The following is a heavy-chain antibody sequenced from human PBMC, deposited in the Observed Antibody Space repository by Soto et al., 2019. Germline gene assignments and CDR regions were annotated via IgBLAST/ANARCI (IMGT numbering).Heavy chain of an antibody. D-gene: IGHD3-22*01. CDR3: AKGEGSSGYFSLFDY. V-gene: IGHV3-9*01. Sequence: EVQLVESGGGLVQPGRSLRLSCAASGFSFDDYAMHWVRQAPGKGLEWVSGISWNSGSIGYADSVKGRFTITRDNAKNALFMQMNSLSAEDTALYYCAKGEGSSGYFSLFDYWGQGTLGTVAS. CDR1: GFSFDDYA. CDR2: ISWNSGSI. J-gene: IGHJ4*02.